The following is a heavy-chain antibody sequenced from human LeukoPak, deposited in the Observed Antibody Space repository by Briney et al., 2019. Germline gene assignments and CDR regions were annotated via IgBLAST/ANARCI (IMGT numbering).Heavy chain of an antibody. D-gene: IGHD3-16*01. CDR1: GFTFSSYA. CDR3: AKDPRAIMITFGGPPGPGYFDY. J-gene: IGHJ4*02. CDR2: ISGSGGST. Sequence: AGGSLRLSCAASGFTFSSYAMSWVRQAPGKGLEWVSAISGSGGSTYYADSVKGRFTISRDNSKNTLYLQMNSLRAEDTAVYYCAKDPRAIMITFGGPPGPGYFDYWGQGTLVTVSS. V-gene: IGHV3-23*01.